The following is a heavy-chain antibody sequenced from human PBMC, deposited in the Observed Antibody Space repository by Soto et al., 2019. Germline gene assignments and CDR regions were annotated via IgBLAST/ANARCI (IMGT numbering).Heavy chain of an antibody. Sequence: VQLLESGGGLVQPGGSLRLSCAASGFTFNNYAMNWVRQAPGKGLEWVSAIRNSGGFTYYADSVKGRFTISRDNSKNPLYLHMNSLRAEYTALYDCSKVYFETKGSYFFDYWGQGTLVTVSS. D-gene: IGHD1-26*01. J-gene: IGHJ4*02. V-gene: IGHV3-23*01. CDR3: SKVYFETKGSYFFDY. CDR2: IRNSGGFT. CDR1: GFTFNNYA.